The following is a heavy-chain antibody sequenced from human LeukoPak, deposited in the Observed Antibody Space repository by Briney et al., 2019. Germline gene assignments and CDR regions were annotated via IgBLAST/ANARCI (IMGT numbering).Heavy chain of an antibody. Sequence: PSETLSLTCTVSGGSISSGSYYWRWIRQPAGKGLEWIGRIYTSGSTNYNPSLKSRVTISVDTSKKQFSLKLSSVTAADPAVYYCAGNYYGSGSYYSEDRYWGQGTLVTVSS. CDR3: AGNYYGSGSYYSEDRY. V-gene: IGHV4-61*02. D-gene: IGHD3-10*01. CDR2: IYTSGST. J-gene: IGHJ4*02. CDR1: GGSISSGSYY.